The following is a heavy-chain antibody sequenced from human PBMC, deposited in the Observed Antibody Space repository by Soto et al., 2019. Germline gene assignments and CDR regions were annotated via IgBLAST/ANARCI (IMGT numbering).Heavy chain of an antibody. V-gene: IGHV1-46*01. J-gene: IGHJ6*02. CDR1: GYTFTSYY. Sequence: ASVKVSCKASGYTFTSYYMHWVRQAPGQGLEWMGIINPSGGSTSYAQKFQGRVTMTRDTSTSTVYMELSSLRSEDTAVYYCGRDSGSYDFWSGYYPSKYYYGMDVWGQGTTVTVSS. CDR2: INPSGGST. CDR3: GRDSGSYDFWSGYYPSKYYYGMDV. D-gene: IGHD3-3*01.